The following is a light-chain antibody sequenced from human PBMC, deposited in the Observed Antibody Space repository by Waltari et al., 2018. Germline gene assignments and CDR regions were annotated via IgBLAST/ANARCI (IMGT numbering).Light chain of an antibody. CDR3: QKYESLPAT. V-gene: IGKV3-20*01. CDR1: QSVRKY. J-gene: IGKJ1*01. Sequence: EIVLTQSPGTLSLSRGERATLSCRASQSVRKYLAWYQQRPGQAPRLLIYDASTRATGIPDRFSGSGFGTDFSLTISRLEPEDFAVYYCQKYESLPATFGQGTKVEIK. CDR2: DAS.